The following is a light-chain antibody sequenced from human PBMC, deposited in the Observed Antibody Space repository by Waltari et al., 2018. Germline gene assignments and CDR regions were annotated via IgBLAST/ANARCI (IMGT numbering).Light chain of an antibody. CDR2: GTS. CDR1: QSVTSIP. Sequence: EIVLTQSPGPLSLSPGKRAHHSCRASQSVTSIPLTWYQQKLGQAPRLLIYGTSSRATGIPDRFSGSGSGTDFTLTISRLEPEDFAVYYCQQYDGEVLTFGGGTKVEI. J-gene: IGKJ4*01. V-gene: IGKV3-20*01. CDR3: QQYDGEVLT.